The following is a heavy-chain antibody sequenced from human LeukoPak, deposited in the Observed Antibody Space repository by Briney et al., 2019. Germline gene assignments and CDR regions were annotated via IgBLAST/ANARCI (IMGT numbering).Heavy chain of an antibody. CDR1: GFNLSDYY. D-gene: IGHD1-7*01. Sequence: GSLRLSCAASGFNLSDYYMSWVRQAPGKGLEWVSVIYSGGSTYYADSVKGRFTISRDNSKNTLYLQMNSLRAEDTAVYYCARDKEGGTTGYFDYWGQGTLVTVSS. CDR3: ARDKEGGTTGYFDY. V-gene: IGHV3-53*01. J-gene: IGHJ4*02. CDR2: IYSGGST.